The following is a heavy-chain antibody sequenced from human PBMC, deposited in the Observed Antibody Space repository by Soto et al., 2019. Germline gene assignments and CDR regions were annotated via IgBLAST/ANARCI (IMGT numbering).Heavy chain of an antibody. D-gene: IGHD2-2*01. CDR2: VSYDTAYE. J-gene: IGHJ4*02. V-gene: IGHV3-30*18. Sequence: QVQLVESGGGMVQPGTSLRLSCAVSGFTFSTYDMHWVRQAPGKGLEWVAVVSYDTAYENYADSVKGRFTISRDNSKNILYLQMNSLRAEDTAVYYCAKVSSSKSSAVTFDSWGRGTLVTVSS. CDR3: AKVSSSKSSAVTFDS. CDR1: GFTFSTYD.